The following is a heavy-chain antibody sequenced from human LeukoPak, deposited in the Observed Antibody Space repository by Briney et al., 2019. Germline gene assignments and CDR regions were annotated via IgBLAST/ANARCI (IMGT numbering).Heavy chain of an antibody. CDR1: GGTFSSYA. D-gene: IGHD3-10*01. CDR3: ARDTMVRGVIIDY. J-gene: IGHJ4*02. V-gene: IGHV1-69*05. CDR2: IIPIFGTA. Sequence: SVKVSCKASGGTFSSYAISWVRQAPGQGLEWMGRIIPIFGTANYAQKFQGRVTITTDESTSTAYMELSSLRSEDTAVYYCARDTMVRGVIIDYWGPGTLVTVSS.